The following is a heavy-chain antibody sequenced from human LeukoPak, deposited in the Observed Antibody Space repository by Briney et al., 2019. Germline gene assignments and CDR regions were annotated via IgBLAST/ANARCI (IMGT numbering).Heavy chain of an antibody. CDR2: IYYSGST. D-gene: IGHD3-10*01. CDR1: GGSISSYY. Sequence: LETLSLTCTVSGGSISSYYWSWIRQPPGKGLEWIGYIYYSGSTNYNPSLKSRVTISVDTSKNQFSLKLSSVTAADTAVYYCARALGFGELFRWFDPWGQGTLVTVSS. CDR3: ARALGFGELFRWFDP. J-gene: IGHJ5*02. V-gene: IGHV4-59*01.